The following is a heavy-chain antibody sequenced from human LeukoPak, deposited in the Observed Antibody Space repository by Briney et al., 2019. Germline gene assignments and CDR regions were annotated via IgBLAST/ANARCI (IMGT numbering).Heavy chain of an antibody. Sequence: QPGGSLRLSCAASGFTFNTYWMHWVRQAPGEGLVWVSLISRDGSKTLYADSVQGRFTIYRDNAKNTVYLQMSSLSAEDTAMYYFVRREAGGSNSWLYVDYWGQGTPVRVSS. J-gene: IGHJ4*02. V-gene: IGHV3-74*01. CDR1: GFTFNTYW. CDR2: ISRDGSKT. D-gene: IGHD6-13*01. CDR3: VRREAGGSNSWLYVDY.